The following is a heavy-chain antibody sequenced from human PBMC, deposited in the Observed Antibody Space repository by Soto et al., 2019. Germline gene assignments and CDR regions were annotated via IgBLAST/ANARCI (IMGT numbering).Heavy chain of an antibody. D-gene: IGHD5-18*01. CDR1: GFTFNDYW. V-gene: IGHV3-7*01. J-gene: IGHJ4*02. CDR2: VKQDGSEK. CDR3: VTNSFDNLSAGDS. Sequence: PGGSLRLSCVTSGFTFNDYWMAWVRQSPGKGLEWVASVKQDGSEKFYMDSVKGRFTISRDNAKNSVDLQMNSLRADDTALYYCVTNSFDNLSAGDSWGQGTLVTVSS.